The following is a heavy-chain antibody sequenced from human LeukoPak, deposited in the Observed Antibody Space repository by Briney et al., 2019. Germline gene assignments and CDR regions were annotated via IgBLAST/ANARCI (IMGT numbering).Heavy chain of an antibody. V-gene: IGHV3-11*01. Sequence: GGSLRLSRAASGFTFSDYYMSWIRQAPGKGLEWVSYISSSGSTIYYADSVKGRFTISRDNAKNSLYLQMNSLRAEDTAVYYCARDGDSGSYFWFDPWGQGTLVTVSS. CDR1: GFTFSDYY. D-gene: IGHD1-26*01. J-gene: IGHJ5*02. CDR3: ARDGDSGSYFWFDP. CDR2: ISSSGSTI.